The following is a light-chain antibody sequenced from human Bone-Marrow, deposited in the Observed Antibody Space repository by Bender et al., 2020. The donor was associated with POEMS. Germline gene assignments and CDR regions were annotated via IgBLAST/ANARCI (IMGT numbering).Light chain of an antibody. J-gene: IGLJ3*02. CDR1: DIGSES. CDR3: QAWDSSTVV. Sequence: SYVLTQPPSVSVAPGQTAMIPCGGNDIGSESVHWYQQKPDQAPILVVYDDSDRPSGIPERFSGSNSGNTATLTISGTQAMDEADYYCQAWDSSTVVFGGGTKLTVL. CDR2: DDS. V-gene: IGLV3-21*02.